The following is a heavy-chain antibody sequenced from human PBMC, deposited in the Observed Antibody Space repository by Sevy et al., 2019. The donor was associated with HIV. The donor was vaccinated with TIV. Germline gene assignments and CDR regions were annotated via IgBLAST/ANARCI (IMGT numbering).Heavy chain of an antibody. D-gene: IGHD6-25*01. CDR3: AKGTVAAPVGNYFDH. CDR1: GFSFSRYW. J-gene: IGHJ4*01. Sequence: GGSLRLSCVASGFSFSRYWMSWVRQTPEKGLEWVANIKQDGSEKNYVDSVKGRFTISRDNSKNTLYLQMKNLRADDTAVYYCAKGTVAAPVGNYFDHWGHGALVTVSS. V-gene: IGHV3-7*03. CDR2: IKQDGSEK.